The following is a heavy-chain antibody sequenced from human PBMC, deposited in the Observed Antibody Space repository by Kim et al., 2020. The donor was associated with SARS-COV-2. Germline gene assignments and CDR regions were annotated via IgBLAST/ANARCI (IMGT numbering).Heavy chain of an antibody. J-gene: IGHJ1*01. V-gene: IGHV3-23*01. CDR3: AKRSLTDYGDPGGFQH. CDR2: ISGSGGST. Sequence: GGSLRLSCAASGFTFSSYAMSWVRQAPGKGLEWVSAISGSGGSTYYADSVKGRFTISRDNSENTLYLQMNSLRAEDTAVYYCAKRSLTDYGDPGGFQHWGQRTLVTVSS. D-gene: IGHD4-17*01. CDR1: GFTFSSYA.